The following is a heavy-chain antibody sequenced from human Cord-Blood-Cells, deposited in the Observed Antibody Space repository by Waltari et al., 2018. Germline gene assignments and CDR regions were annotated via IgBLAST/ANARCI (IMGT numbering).Heavy chain of an antibody. CDR2: KNPNSGNT. Sequence: QVQLVQSGAEVKKPGASVKVSCKASGYTFTSYDINWVRQATGQGLEWMGWKNPNSGNTGYAQKFQGRVTITRNTSISTAYMELSSLRSEDTAVYYCARVSGDRTGLDAFDIWGQGTMVTVSS. D-gene: IGHD1-1*01. CDR3: ARVSGDRTGLDAFDI. V-gene: IGHV1-8*03. J-gene: IGHJ3*02. CDR1: GYTFTSYD.